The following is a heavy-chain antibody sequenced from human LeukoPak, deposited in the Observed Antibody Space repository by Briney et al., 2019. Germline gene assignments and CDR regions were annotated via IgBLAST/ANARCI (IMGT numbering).Heavy chain of an antibody. D-gene: IGHD3-10*01. V-gene: IGHV3-21*01. CDR2: ISSSSSYI. CDR3: ARGSGSYRDFDY. CDR1: GFTFSSYS. J-gene: IGHJ4*02. Sequence: GGSLRLSCAASGFTFSSYSMNWVRQAPGKGLEWVSSISSSSSYIYYADSVKGRFTISRDNAKNSLYLQMNSLRAEDTAVYYCARGSGSYRDFDYWGQGTLVTASS.